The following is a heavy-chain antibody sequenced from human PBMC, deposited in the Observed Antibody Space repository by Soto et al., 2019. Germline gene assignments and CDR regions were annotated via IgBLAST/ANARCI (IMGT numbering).Heavy chain of an antibody. D-gene: IGHD1-26*01. Sequence: SETLSLTCTVSGGSISSGGYYWHWIRQHPGKGLEWIGYIYYSGTTNYNPPLKSRVTISVDTSKNQFSLKLSSVTAADTAVYYCARTDSGSYGDHFDYWGQGALVTVSS. J-gene: IGHJ4*02. CDR1: GGSISSGGYY. V-gene: IGHV4-61*08. CDR3: ARTDSGSYGDHFDY. CDR2: IYYSGTT.